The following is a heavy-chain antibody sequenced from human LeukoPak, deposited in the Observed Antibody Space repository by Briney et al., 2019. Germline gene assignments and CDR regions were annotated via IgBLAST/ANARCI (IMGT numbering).Heavy chain of an antibody. J-gene: IGHJ5*02. CDR1: GYTLTELS. CDR2: FDPEDGET. D-gene: IGHD3-10*01. V-gene: IGHV1-24*01. CDR3: ATILGFGELDFWFDP. Sequence: GASVKVSCKVSGYTLTELSMHWVRQAPGKGLEWMGGFDPEDGETIYAQKFQGRVTMTEDTSTDTAYMELSSLRSEDTAVYYCATILGFGELDFWFDPWGQGTLVTVSS.